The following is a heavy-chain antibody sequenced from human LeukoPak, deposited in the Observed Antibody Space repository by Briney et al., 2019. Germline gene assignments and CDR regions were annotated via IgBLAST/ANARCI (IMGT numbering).Heavy chain of an antibody. Sequence: KAGGSLRLSCAASGFTFSSYSMNWVRQAPGKGLEWVSSISYIYYADSVKGRFTISRDNAKNPLYLQMNSLRAEDTAVYYCARDLLDSGYGGYWGQGTLVTVSS. V-gene: IGHV3-21*01. CDR2: ISYI. CDR3: ARDLLDSGYGGY. D-gene: IGHD5-12*01. CDR1: GFTFSSYS. J-gene: IGHJ4*02.